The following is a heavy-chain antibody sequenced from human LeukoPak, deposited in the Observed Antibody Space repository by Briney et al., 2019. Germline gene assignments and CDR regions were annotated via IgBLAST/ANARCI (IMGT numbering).Heavy chain of an antibody. CDR2: IRYDGSNK. Sequence: PGGSLRLSCAASGFTFSNYGTHWVRQAPGKGLEWVAFIRYDGSNKYYADSVKGRFTISRDNSKNTLYLQMNNLRAEDTAVFYCAKDRRGIVVLTPYYFDYWGQGTLVTVSS. D-gene: IGHD2/OR15-2a*01. CDR1: GFTFSNYG. J-gene: IGHJ4*02. CDR3: AKDRRGIVVLTPYYFDY. V-gene: IGHV3-30*02.